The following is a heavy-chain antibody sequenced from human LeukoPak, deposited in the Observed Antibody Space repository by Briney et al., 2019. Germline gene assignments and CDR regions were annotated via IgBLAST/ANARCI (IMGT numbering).Heavy chain of an antibody. CDR2: IKEDGSEA. CDR1: GLTISGHW. V-gene: IGHV3-7*01. J-gene: IGHJ6*03. D-gene: IGHD2-15*01. CDR3: ARSRGDYYYYYYMDV. Sequence: SGGSLRLSCAASGLTISGHWMAWVRQAPGKGLEWVAGIKEDGSEAHYVDSVKGRFTISRDNAKNSLYLQMNSLRAEDTAVYYCARSRGDYYYYYYMDVWGKGTTVTVSS.